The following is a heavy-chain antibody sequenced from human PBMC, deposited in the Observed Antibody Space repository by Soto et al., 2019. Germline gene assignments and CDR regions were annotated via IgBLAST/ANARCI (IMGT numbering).Heavy chain of an antibody. V-gene: IGHV3-21*01. J-gene: IGHJ4*02. Sequence: GGSLRLSCAVSGFTFSSHSMTWVRQAPGKGLEWVSSITTSSESKYYTDSVKGRFTLPRDNAKNSLYLQMNSLRAEDTAVYYCAKEEAVLTFDHWGQGTLVTVSS. CDR2: ITTSSESK. D-gene: IGHD2-15*01. CDR3: AKEEAVLTFDH. CDR1: GFTFSSHS.